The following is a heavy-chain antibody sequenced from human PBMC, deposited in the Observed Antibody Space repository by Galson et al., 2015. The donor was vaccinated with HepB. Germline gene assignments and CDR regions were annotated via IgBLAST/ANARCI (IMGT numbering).Heavy chain of an antibody. V-gene: IGHV3-21*01. CDR2: ISSSSYI. Sequence: SLRLSCAASGFTFSSYSMNWVRQAPGKGLEWVSSISSSSYIYYADSVKGRFTISRDNAKNSLYLQMNSLRAEDTAVYYCARVDSSSNYFDYWGQGTLVTVSS. D-gene: IGHD6-6*01. CDR1: GFTFSSYS. J-gene: IGHJ4*02. CDR3: ARVDSSSNYFDY.